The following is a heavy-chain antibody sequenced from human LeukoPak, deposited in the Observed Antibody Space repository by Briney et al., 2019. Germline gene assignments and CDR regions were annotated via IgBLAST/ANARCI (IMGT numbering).Heavy chain of an antibody. D-gene: IGHD3-3*01. CDR3: ARVFSYPLRAPFDP. J-gene: IGHJ5*02. CDR2: IFYSGST. CDR1: GGSISSYY. Sequence: ETLSLTCTVSGGSISSYYWSWIRQPPGKGLEWIGYIFYSGSTNYNPSLKSRVTISVDTSKNQFSLKLSSVTAADTAVYYCARVFSYPLRAPFDPWGQGTLVTVSS. V-gene: IGHV4-59*01.